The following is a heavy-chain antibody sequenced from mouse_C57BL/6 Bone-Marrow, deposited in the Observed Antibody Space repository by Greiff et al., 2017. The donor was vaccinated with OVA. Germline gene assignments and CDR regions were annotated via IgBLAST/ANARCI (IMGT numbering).Heavy chain of an antibody. CDR1: GYTFTSYW. CDR3: ASYYDYDGGPDY. Sequence: VQLQQSGAELVKPGASVKLSCKASGYTFTSYWMQWVKQRPGQGLEWIGEIDPSDSYTNYNQKFKGKATLTVDTSSSTAYMQLSSLTSEDSAVYYCASYYDYDGGPDYWGQGTTLTVSS. CDR2: IDPSDSYT. J-gene: IGHJ2*01. D-gene: IGHD2-4*01. V-gene: IGHV1-50*01.